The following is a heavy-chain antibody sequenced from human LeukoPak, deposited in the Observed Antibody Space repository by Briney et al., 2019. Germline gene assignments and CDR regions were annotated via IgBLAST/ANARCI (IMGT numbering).Heavy chain of an antibody. D-gene: IGHD5-12*01. J-gene: IGHJ6*03. Sequence: SETLSLTCAVYGGSFSGYYWSWIRQPPGKGLEWIGEINHSGSTNYNPSLKSRVTISVDTSKNQFSLKLSSVTAADTAVYYCAREVRYSGYDSHYYYYMDVWGKGTTVTVSS. CDR3: AREVRYSGYDSHYYYYMDV. CDR2: INHSGST. CDR1: GGSFSGYY. V-gene: IGHV4-34*01.